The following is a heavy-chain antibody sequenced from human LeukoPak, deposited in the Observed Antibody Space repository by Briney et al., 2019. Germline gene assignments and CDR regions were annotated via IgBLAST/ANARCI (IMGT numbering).Heavy chain of an antibody. V-gene: IGHV3-23*01. J-gene: IGHJ6*03. Sequence: PSETLSLTCTVSGGSISSYYWSWVRQAPGKGLEWVSAISGSGGSTYYADSVKGRFTISRDNSKNTLYLQMNSLRAEDTAVYYCAKDISFVVVPAAIRTDYYYMDVWGKGTTVTVSS. CDR2: ISGSGGST. D-gene: IGHD2-2*01. CDR1: GGSISSYY. CDR3: AKDISFVVVPAAIRTDYYYMDV.